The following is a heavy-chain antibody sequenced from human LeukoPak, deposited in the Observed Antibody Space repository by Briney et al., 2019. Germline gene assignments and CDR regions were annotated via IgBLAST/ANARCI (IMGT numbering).Heavy chain of an antibody. CDR3: ARDDTRYGYSYGYRFDP. CDR1: GYTFTSYG. J-gene: IGHJ5*02. V-gene: IGHV1-18*01. CDR2: ISAYNGNT. Sequence: ASVKVSCKASGYTFTSYGISWVRQAPGQGLEWMGWISAYNGNTNYAQKLQGRVTMTTDTSTSTAYMELSRLRSDDTAVYYCARDDTRYGYSYGYRFDPWGQGTLVTVSS. D-gene: IGHD5-18*01.